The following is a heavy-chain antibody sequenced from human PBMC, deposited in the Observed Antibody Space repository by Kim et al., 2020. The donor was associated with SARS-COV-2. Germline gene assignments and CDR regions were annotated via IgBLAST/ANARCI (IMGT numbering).Heavy chain of an antibody. J-gene: IGHJ3*02. Sequence: SETLSLTCAVYGGSFSGYYWSWIRQPPGKGLEWIGEINHSGSTNYNPSLKSRVTISVDTSKNQFSLKLSSVTAADTAVYYCARGRFNYDSSGKAFDIWGQGTMVTVSS. CDR3: ARGRFNYDSSGKAFDI. V-gene: IGHV4-34*01. CDR1: GGSFSGYY. CDR2: INHSGST. D-gene: IGHD3-22*01.